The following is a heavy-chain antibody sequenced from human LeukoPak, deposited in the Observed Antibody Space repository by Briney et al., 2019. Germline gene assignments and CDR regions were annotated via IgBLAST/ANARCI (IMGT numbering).Heavy chain of an antibody. CDR3: ARLYTYYYDSSGLGGMDV. J-gene: IGHJ6*02. CDR2: INHSGST. CDR1: GGSFSGYY. D-gene: IGHD3-22*01. Sequence: SETLSLTCGVYGGSFSGYYWSWIRQPPGKGLQWIGEINHSGSTNYNPSLKSRVTMSVDTSRNQFSLNVSSVTAADTAVYYCARLYTYYYDSSGLGGMDVWGQGTTVTVSS. V-gene: IGHV4-34*01.